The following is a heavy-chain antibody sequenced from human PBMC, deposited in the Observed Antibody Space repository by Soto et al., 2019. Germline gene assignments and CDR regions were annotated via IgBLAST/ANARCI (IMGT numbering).Heavy chain of an antibody. J-gene: IGHJ6*02. D-gene: IGHD3-3*01. CDR3: ARQGGALGYDFWSGYYDDLANYYYYYGMDV. CDR1: GYSFTSYW. Sequence: GESLKISGKGSGYSFTSYWIGWVRQMPGKGLEWMGIIYPGDSDTRYSPSFQGQVTISADKSISTAYLQWSSLKASDTAMYYCARQGGALGYDFWSGYYDDLANYYYYYGMDVWGQGTTVTVSS. CDR2: IYPGDSDT. V-gene: IGHV5-51*01.